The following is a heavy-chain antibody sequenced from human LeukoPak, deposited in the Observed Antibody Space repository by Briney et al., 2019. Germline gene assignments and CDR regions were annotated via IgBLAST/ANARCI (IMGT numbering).Heavy chain of an antibody. CDR2: ISGSSSTI. CDR3: ARVGRSATTVDY. Sequence: PGGSLRLSCAASGFTFSSYSMNWVRQAPGKGLEWISYISGSSSTIYYADSVRGRFTISRDSAKTSLYLQMNSLRAEDTAVYYCARVGRSATTVDYWGQGTLVTVSS. V-gene: IGHV3-48*01. J-gene: IGHJ4*02. D-gene: IGHD1-26*01. CDR1: GFTFSSYS.